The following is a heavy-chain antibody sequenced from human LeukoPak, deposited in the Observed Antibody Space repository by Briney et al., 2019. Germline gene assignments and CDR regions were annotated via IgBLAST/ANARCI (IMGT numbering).Heavy chain of an antibody. D-gene: IGHD6-19*01. V-gene: IGHV4-59*12. CDR2: VYTAGGTNYNPST. CDR1: GGSISSYY. J-gene: IGHJ4*02. Sequence: SETLSLTCTVSGGSISSYYWSWIRQPAGKGLEWIGRVYTAGGTNYNPSTNYNPSLKRRVTMSLDTSKNQFSLKLTSVTAADTAVYYCAREMAGVPFDYWGQGTLVTVSS. CDR3: AREMAGVPFDY.